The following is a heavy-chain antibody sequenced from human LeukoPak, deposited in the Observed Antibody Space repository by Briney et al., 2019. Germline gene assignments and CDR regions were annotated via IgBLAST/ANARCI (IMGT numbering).Heavy chain of an antibody. CDR3: AGERQFFGESH. V-gene: IGHV4-59*01. CDR2: IYYTGNT. CDR1: GGSITSYY. D-gene: IGHD3-10*01. Sequence: SETLSLTCTVSGGSITSYYWSWIRQPPGKGLEGIGYIYYTGNTNYNPSVKSRVTMSVDTSKNQISLRLTSVTAADTAVYYCAGERQFFGESHWGKGTLVTVSS. J-gene: IGHJ4*02.